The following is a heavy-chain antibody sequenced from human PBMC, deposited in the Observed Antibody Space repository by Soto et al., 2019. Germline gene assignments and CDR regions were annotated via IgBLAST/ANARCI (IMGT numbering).Heavy chain of an antibody. J-gene: IGHJ4*02. CDR1: GDSFTTST. CDR3: AKAVGTGALDY. CDR2: IIPLLETA. Sequence: QVQLVQSGTEVKKPGSSVKVSCKASGDSFTTSTFSWVRQTPGQGLEWMGTIIPLLETADYEQKFQGSVTITADESTSTVYMELSSLRSEDAALYYCAKAVGTGALDYWGQGTLVTVSS. V-gene: IGHV1-69*18. D-gene: IGHD1-1*01.